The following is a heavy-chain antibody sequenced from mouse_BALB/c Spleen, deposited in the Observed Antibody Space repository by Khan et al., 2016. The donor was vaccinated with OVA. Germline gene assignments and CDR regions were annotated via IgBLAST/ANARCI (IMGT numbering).Heavy chain of an antibody. J-gene: IGHJ2*01. CDR2: IWSGGIT. V-gene: IGHV2-2*02. CDR1: GFSLTNYG. Sequence: QVQPQESGPGLVQPSQSLSITCTVSGFSLTNYGVHWVSQSPGKGLEWMGVIWSGGITDYNETFISRLSISKDISKSQVFFKMNSLQANDTAIYYCAKNRNGYFDYWGQGTTLTVSS. CDR3: AKNRNGYFDY. D-gene: IGHD1-1*02.